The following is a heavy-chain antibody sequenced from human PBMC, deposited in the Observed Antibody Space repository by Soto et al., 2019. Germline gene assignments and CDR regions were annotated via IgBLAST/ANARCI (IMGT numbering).Heavy chain of an antibody. CDR2: MSPSSGDT. CDR3: ARGVDAGGDY. Sequence: QVQLVQSGAEVKEPGASVKVSCRASGYTFANYDINWLRQAAGQGLEWMGWMSPSSGDTGYAQKSQGRVTMTRDTSINTAYVELSSLRSEDTALYYCARGVDAGGDYWGQGTLVTVSS. CDR1: GYTFANYD. D-gene: IGHD3-10*01. V-gene: IGHV1-8*01. J-gene: IGHJ4*02.